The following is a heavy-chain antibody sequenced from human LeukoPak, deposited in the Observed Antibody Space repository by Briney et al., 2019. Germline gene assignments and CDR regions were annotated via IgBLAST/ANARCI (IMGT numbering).Heavy chain of an antibody. V-gene: IGHV3-30*03. CDR1: GFTFSNYA. Sequence: GGSLRLSCAASGFTFSNYAIHWVRQAPGKGLEWVAVISYDGSNKYYADSVKGRFTISRDNSKNTLYLQMNSLRAEDTAVYYCTSGSWRYYYYYYGMDVWGQGTTVTVSS. D-gene: IGHD6-13*01. CDR2: ISYDGSNK. J-gene: IGHJ6*02. CDR3: TSGSWRYYYYYYGMDV.